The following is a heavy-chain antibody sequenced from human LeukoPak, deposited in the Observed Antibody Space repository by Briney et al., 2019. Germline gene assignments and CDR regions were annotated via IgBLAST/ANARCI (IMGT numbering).Heavy chain of an antibody. D-gene: IGHD1-26*01. Sequence: SETLSLTCAVYGGSFSGYYWSWIRQPPGKGLEWIGEINHSGSTNYNPSLKSRVTISVDTSKNQFSLKLSSVTAADTAVYYCARETVSGSYVLGYYYYYMDVWGKGTTVTVSS. CDR3: ARETVSGSYVLGYYYYYMDV. V-gene: IGHV4-34*01. CDR1: GGSFSGYY. J-gene: IGHJ6*03. CDR2: INHSGST.